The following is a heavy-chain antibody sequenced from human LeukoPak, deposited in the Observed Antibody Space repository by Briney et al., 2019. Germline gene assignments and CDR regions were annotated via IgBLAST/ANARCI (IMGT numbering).Heavy chain of an antibody. CDR2: IWYDGSNQ. CDR3: ARGDIVGATTTPFDY. D-gene: IGHD1-26*01. Sequence: GGSLRLSCAASGFTFRSYGMHWVRPAPGKGLEWVAGIWYDGSNQYYADSVKGRFTISRDNSKNTLYLQMNSLRAEDTAVYYCARGDIVGATTTPFDYWGQGTLVTVSS. J-gene: IGHJ4*02. V-gene: IGHV3-33*01. CDR1: GFTFRSYG.